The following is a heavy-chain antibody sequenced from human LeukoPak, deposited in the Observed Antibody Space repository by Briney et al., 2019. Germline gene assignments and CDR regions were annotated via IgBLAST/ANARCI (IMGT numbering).Heavy chain of an antibody. CDR3: ARDGGGTVVTPEGLGFDY. CDR2: VSYDGSNK. D-gene: IGHD4-23*01. J-gene: IGHJ4*02. CDR1: GFTFSTYW. Sequence: PGGSLRLSCAASGFTFSTYWMTWVRQAPGKGLEWVAVVSYDGSNKYYADSVKGRFTISRDKSKNTLYLQMNSLRAEDTAVYYCARDGGGTVVTPEGLGFDYWGQGTLVTVSS. V-gene: IGHV3-30-3*01.